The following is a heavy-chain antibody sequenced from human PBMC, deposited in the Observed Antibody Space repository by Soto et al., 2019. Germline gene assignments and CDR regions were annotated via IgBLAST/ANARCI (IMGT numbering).Heavy chain of an antibody. V-gene: IGHV2-26*01. CDR3: ARIGSREVWRSYGSYYYFYYMDV. Sequence: SGPTLVNPTETLTLTCTVSGFSLSNSKMGVSWIRQAPGKALEWLAQIFSKDDRSYSTSLKTRLTVSKDTSESQVVLTMTNMDPVDTATYYCARIGSREVWRSYGSYYYFYYMDVWGEGTTVIVSS. CDR1: GFSLSNSKMG. CDR2: IFSKDDR. J-gene: IGHJ6*03. D-gene: IGHD3-10*01.